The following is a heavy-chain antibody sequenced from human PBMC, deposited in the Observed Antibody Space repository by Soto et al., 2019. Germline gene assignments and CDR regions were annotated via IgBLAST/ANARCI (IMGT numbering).Heavy chain of an antibody. J-gene: IGHJ4*02. V-gene: IGHV3-30-3*01. CDR2: ISYDGSNE. D-gene: IGHD2-15*01. CDR1: GFTFSSYA. CDR3: ARDFSMVVVAPAY. Sequence: QVQLVESGGGVVQPGRSLRLSCAASGFTFSSYAMHWVRQAPGKGLEWLAVISYDGSNEYYADSVKGRFTISRDNSKDTVYLQMSSLRAEDTAVYYCARDFSMVVVAPAYWGQGTLVTVSS.